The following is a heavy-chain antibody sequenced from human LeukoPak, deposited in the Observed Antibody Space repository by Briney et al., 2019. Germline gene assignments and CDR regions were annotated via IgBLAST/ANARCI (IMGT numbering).Heavy chain of an antibody. V-gene: IGHV1-2*02. CDR3: VRPSGVVRGPIITVQAFDI. CDR2: INPNSGGT. D-gene: IGHD3-10*01. CDR1: GYTFTGYY. J-gene: IGHJ3*02. Sequence: GASVKVSCKASGYTFTGYYIHWVRQAPGQGLEWMGWINPNSGGTNYAQKFQGRVTMTRDTSISTAYMELSRLRSDDTAVYYCVRPSGVVRGPIITVQAFDIWGQGTMVTVSS.